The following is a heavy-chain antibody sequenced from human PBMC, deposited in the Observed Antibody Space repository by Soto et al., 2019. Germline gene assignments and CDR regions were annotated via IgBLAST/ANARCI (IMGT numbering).Heavy chain of an antibody. V-gene: IGHV4-31*01. D-gene: IGHD3-3*01. Sequence: PSETLSLTCTVAGGSISSGGYYWSWIRQHPGKGLEWIGYIYYSGSTYYNPSLKSQVTISVDTSKNQFSLKLSSVTAADTAVYYCARVRWDYDFWSGYYTEFDYWGQGTLVTVSS. CDR2: IYYSGST. CDR1: GGSISSGGYY. CDR3: ARVRWDYDFWSGYYTEFDY. J-gene: IGHJ4*02.